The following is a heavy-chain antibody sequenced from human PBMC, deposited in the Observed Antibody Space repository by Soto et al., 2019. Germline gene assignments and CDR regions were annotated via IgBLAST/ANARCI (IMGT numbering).Heavy chain of an antibody. J-gene: IGHJ6*03. CDR1: GFSLNTYW. V-gene: IGHV5-51*01. CDR2: IFPGDSDT. CDR3: ATQGAPYSGCGYYYEMAV. D-gene: IGHD3-3*01. Sequence: GESVKISCKASGFSLNTYWIACVRQMPGKGLEWMGAIFPGDSDTKYSPSFEGQVTISADRSTSTAYVQWDSLRASDSARYYCATQGAPYSGCGYYYEMAVWRTDSTVTICS.